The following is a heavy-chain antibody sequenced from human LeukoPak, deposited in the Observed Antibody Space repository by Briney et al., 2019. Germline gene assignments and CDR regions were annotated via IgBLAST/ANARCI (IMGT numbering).Heavy chain of an antibody. Sequence: PSETLSLTCTVSGGSISSYYWSWIRQPPGKGLEWIGEINHSGSTNYNPSLKSRVTISVDTSKNQFSLKLSSVTAADTAVYYCARGTIRKTYYDFWSGLEYYYYYYMDVWGKGTTVTVSS. CDR1: GGSISSYY. CDR2: INHSGST. CDR3: ARGTIRKTYYDFWSGLEYYYYYYMDV. D-gene: IGHD3-3*01. J-gene: IGHJ6*03. V-gene: IGHV4-34*01.